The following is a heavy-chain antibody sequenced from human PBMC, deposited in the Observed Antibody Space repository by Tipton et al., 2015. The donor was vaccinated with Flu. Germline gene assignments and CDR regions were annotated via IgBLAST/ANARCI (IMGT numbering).Heavy chain of an antibody. D-gene: IGHD3-10*01. J-gene: IGHJ5*02. V-gene: IGHV3-7*01. CDR2: INQDGSGK. CDR1: GFSFSTYW. CDR3: ARPRTWIGSQIDP. Sequence: GSLRLSCAMSGFSFSTYWMNWVRQIPGKGLEWVANINQDGSGKNYVDSVKGRFTISRDNAKNSLYLQMNSLRAEDTAIYYCARPRTWIGSQIDPWGQGILVIVSS.